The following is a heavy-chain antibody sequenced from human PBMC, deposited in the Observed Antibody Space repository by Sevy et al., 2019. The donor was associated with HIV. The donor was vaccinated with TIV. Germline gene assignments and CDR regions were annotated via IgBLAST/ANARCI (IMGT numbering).Heavy chain of an antibody. CDR3: ARDSGRETRVGGGSTVVTPLLAFDI. Sequence: SETLSLTCTVSGGSISSGDYYWSWIRQPPGKGLEWIGYIYYSGSTYYNPSLKSRVTISVDTSKNQFSLKLSSVTAADTAVYYCARDSGRETRVGGGSTVVTPLLAFDIWGQGTMVTVSS. CDR2: IYYSGST. V-gene: IGHV4-30-4*01. J-gene: IGHJ3*02. CDR1: GGSISSGDYY. D-gene: IGHD4-17*01.